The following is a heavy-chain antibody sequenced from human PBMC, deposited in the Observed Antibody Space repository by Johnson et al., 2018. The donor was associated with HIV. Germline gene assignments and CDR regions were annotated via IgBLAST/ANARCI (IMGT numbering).Heavy chain of an antibody. J-gene: IGHJ3*02. D-gene: IGHD3-22*01. CDR2: ISYDGSNK. Sequence: VQLVESGGGVVQPGRSLRLSCAASAFTFRSYAMHWVRQAPGKGLEWVAVISYDGSNKYYADSVKGRFTISRDNSKNTLYLQMDSLRAEDMAVYYCTIPYYYDSGGRLGSAAFDIWGQGTMVTVSS. V-gene: IGHV3-30*14. CDR1: AFTFRSYA. CDR3: TIPYYYDSGGRLGSAAFDI.